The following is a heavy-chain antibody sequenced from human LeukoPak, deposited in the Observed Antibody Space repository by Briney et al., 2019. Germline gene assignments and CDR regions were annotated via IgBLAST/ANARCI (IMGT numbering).Heavy chain of an antibody. V-gene: IGHV4-59*01. J-gene: IGHJ4*02. CDR1: GGSISSYY. CDR2: ISYSGST. Sequence: KTSETLSLTCTVSGGSISSYYWSWLRLPPGKGPEWIGSISYSGSTNYNPSLKSRVTISIDTSKNHFSLKVTSVTAADTAVYYCARGLGSYPYYFDYWGQGTLVTVSS. CDR3: ARGLGSYPYYFDY. D-gene: IGHD1-26*01.